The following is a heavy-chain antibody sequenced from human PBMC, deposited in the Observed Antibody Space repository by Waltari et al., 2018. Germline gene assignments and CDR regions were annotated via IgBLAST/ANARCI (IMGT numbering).Heavy chain of an antibody. CDR3: ARDQWFAFDI. V-gene: IGHV3-7*01. Sequence: EVKLVESGGGLVQPGGALRLSCAASGFTLSSYWMSWVRQAPGKGLEWVANIMTDGSEEYYVDSVRGRFTISRDNAKNSLFLQMNSLRPEDTAVYYCARDQWFAFDIWGQGTMVTVSS. D-gene: IGHD3-22*01. CDR1: GFTLSSYW. J-gene: IGHJ3*02. CDR2: IMTDGSEE.